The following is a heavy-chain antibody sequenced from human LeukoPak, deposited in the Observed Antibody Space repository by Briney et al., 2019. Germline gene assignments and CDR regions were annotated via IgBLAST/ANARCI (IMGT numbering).Heavy chain of an antibody. CDR1: GYAFTGYY. CDR3: ARDQDSSSWTPTYDY. Sequence: GASVKVSCKASGYAFTGYYMHWVRQAPGQGLEWMGWINPNSGGTNYAQKLQGRVTMTTDTSTSTAYMELRSLRSDDTAVYYCARDQDSSSWTPTYDYWGQGTLVTVSS. D-gene: IGHD6-13*01. J-gene: IGHJ4*02. V-gene: IGHV1-2*02. CDR2: INPNSGGT.